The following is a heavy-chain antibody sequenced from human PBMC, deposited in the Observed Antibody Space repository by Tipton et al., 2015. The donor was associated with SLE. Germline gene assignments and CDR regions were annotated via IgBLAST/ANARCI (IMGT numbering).Heavy chain of an antibody. CDR2: IYYSGST. CDR1: GGSISSYH. CDR3: ARQRTIGGKDYGMDV. J-gene: IGHJ6*02. D-gene: IGHD3-16*01. Sequence: GLVKPSETLSLTCIVSGGSISSYHWSWIRQPPGKGLEWIGYIYYSGSTNYNPSLKSRVTISVDTSKNQFSLKLSSVTAADTAVYYCARQRTIGGKDYGMDVWGQGTTVTVSS. V-gene: IGHV4-59*08.